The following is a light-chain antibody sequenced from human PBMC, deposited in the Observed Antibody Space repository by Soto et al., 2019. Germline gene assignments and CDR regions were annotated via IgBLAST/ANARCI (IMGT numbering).Light chain of an antibody. Sequence: IQLTQSPSSLSASVGDRVTISCRASQGNNSFVAWYQQKSGKAPKLLIYAASTLQSGVPSRFSGSGSGTDFTLTISSLQPEDFATYYCQQRNDRRFSFGQGTKLDIK. CDR1: QGNNSF. CDR3: QQRNDRRFS. V-gene: IGKV1-9*01. J-gene: IGKJ2*01. CDR2: AAS.